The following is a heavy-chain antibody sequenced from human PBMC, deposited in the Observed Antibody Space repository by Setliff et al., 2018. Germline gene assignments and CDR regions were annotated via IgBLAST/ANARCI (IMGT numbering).Heavy chain of an antibody. D-gene: IGHD1-7*01. CDR1: GYSFPSYW. Sequence: PGESLKISCKASGYSFPSYWIGWVRQVPGKGLEWMGIIYPGDSDTRYTPSFHGQVTISVDKSISTAFLHWGSLKASDSVIYYCSRGSLGTACPSWFHPWGQGTLVTVSS. J-gene: IGHJ5*02. CDR2: IYPGDSDT. CDR3: SRGSLGTACPSWFHP. V-gene: IGHV5-51*01.